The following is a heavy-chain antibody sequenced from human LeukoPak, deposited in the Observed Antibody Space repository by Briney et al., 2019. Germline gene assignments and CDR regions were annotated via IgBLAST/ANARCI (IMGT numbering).Heavy chain of an antibody. CDR1: GFTFSSYW. Sequence: GGSLRLSCAASGFTFSSYWMSWARQAPGKGLEWVANIKQDGSEKYYVDSVKGRFTISRDNAKNSLYLQMNSLRAEDTAVYYCARDTPYYYDSSGYYYTSGAFDIWGQGTMVTVSS. J-gene: IGHJ3*02. V-gene: IGHV3-7*03. CDR2: IKQDGSEK. CDR3: ARDTPYYYDSSGYYYTSGAFDI. D-gene: IGHD3-22*01.